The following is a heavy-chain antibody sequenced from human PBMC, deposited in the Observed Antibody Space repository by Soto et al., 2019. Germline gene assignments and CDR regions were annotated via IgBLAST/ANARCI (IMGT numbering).Heavy chain of an antibody. D-gene: IGHD2-8*01. J-gene: IGHJ5*02. V-gene: IGHV1-3*01. CDR1: GYTFTSYA. CDR2: INAGNGNT. CDR3: ARDRYCTNGVCYTGWFDP. Sequence: QVQLVQSGAEVKKPGASVKVSCKASGYTFTSYAMHWVRQAPGQRLEWMGWINAGNGNTKYSQKFQGRVTITRDTSAGTAYMERRSLRSEDTALYYCARDRYCTNGVCYTGWFDPWGQGTLVTVSS.